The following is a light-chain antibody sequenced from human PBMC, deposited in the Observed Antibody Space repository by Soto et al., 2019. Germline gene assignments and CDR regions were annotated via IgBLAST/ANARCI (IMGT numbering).Light chain of an antibody. CDR1: QGISNY. V-gene: IGKV1-27*01. Sequence: DIQMTQSPSSLSASVGDRVTITRRASQGISNYLAWYQQKPGKVPKLLIYAASTLQSGVPSRFSGSGSGTDFTLSISSLQPEDFATYYCHQTYGKHRTFGQGTKVDI. CDR3: HQTYGKHRT. J-gene: IGKJ1*01. CDR2: AAS.